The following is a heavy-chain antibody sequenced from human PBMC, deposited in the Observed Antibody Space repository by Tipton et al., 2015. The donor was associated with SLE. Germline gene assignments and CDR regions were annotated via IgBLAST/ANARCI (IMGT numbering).Heavy chain of an antibody. V-gene: IGHV3-30*04. Sequence: SLRLSCAASGFTFSSYAMHWVRQAPGKGLEWVAVISYDGSNKYYADSVKGRFTISRDNSKNTLYLQMNSLRAEDTAVYYCARDTQTVRGVIGNHYFDYWGQGTLVTVSS. CDR1: GFTFSSYA. D-gene: IGHD3-10*01. J-gene: IGHJ4*02. CDR2: ISYDGSNK. CDR3: ARDTQTVRGVIGNHYFDY.